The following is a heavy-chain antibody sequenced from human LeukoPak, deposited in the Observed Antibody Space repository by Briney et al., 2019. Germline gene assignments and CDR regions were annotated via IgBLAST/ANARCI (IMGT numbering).Heavy chain of an antibody. D-gene: IGHD3-3*01. CDR2: IYHSGST. V-gene: IGHV4-4*02. CDR1: GGSISSSNW. Sequence: NPSETLSLTCAVSGGSISSSNWWSWVRQPPGKGLEWIGEIYHSGSTYYNPSLKSRVTISVDTSKNQFSLKLSSVTAADTAVYYCARDLQYYDFWSGYYYFDYWGQGTLVTVSS. J-gene: IGHJ4*02. CDR3: ARDLQYYDFWSGYYYFDY.